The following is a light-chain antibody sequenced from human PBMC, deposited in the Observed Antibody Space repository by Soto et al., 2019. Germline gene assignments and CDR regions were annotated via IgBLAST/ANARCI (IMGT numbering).Light chain of an antibody. V-gene: IGKV1-5*03. CDR1: QSISMW. CDR2: KAS. CDR3: QQDNHYQWT. Sequence: DVQMTQSPSTLSASVGDSVTITCRASQSISMWLAWYQQKTGKAPNILIYKASSLEGGVPSRFSGSGSGTEYTLTISSLQSNDVATYYCQQDNHYQWTFGQGTKVEVK. J-gene: IGKJ1*01.